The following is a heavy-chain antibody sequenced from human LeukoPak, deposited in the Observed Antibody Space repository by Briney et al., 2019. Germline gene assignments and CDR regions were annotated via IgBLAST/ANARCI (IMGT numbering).Heavy chain of an antibody. D-gene: IGHD3-3*01. CDR2: ISSSGSTI. V-gene: IGHV3-11*01. Sequence: GGSLRLSCAASGFTFSDYYMSWIRQAPGKGLEWVSYISSSGSTIYYADSVKGRFTISRDNAKNSLYLQMNSLRAEDTAVYYCARSEYYDFWSGYFPFDYWGQGTLVTVPS. CDR1: GFTFSDYY. CDR3: ARSEYYDFWSGYFPFDY. J-gene: IGHJ4*02.